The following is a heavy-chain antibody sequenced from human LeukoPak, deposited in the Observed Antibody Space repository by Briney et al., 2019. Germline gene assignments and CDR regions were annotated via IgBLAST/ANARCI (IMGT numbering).Heavy chain of an antibody. D-gene: IGHD3-3*01. J-gene: IGHJ6*02. CDR1: GDSVSSNSAA. CDR2: TYYRSKWYN. Sequence: SQTLSLTCAISGDSVSSNSAAWNWIRQSPSRGLEWLGRTYYRSKWYNDYAVSVKSRITINPDTSKNQFSLQLNSVTPEDTAVYYCARAYYDFWSGYYRARGYYYGMDVWGQGTTVTVSS. CDR3: ARAYYDFWSGYYRARGYYYGMDV. V-gene: IGHV6-1*01.